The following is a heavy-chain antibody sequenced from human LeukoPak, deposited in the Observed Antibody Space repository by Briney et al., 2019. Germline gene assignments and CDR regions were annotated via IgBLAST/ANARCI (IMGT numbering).Heavy chain of an antibody. CDR1: GGSISSYY. V-gene: IGHV4-59*01. CDR3: ARVGSSGWYYFDY. Sequence: PSETLSLTCTVSGGSISSYYWSWIRQPPGKGLEWTGYIYYSGSTNYNPSLKSRVTISVDTSKNQLSLKLSSVTAADTAVYYCARVGSSGWYYFDYWGQGTLVTVSS. D-gene: IGHD6-19*01. J-gene: IGHJ4*02. CDR2: IYYSGST.